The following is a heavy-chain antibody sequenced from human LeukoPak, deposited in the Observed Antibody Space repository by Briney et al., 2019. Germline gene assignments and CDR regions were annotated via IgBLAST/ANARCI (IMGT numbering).Heavy chain of an antibody. CDR3: ARGPGGAFDF. J-gene: IGHJ3*01. CDR1: GFTFTTYG. Sequence: GGSLRLSCAVSGFTFTTYGMHWVRQAPGKGLEWVALISFDGSEKYYADSVKGRFTISRDNSKNTLYLQMNSVRVEDTAVYYCARGPGGAFDFWGQGAMVTVSS. CDR2: ISFDGSEK. D-gene: IGHD1-1*01. V-gene: IGHV3-30*03.